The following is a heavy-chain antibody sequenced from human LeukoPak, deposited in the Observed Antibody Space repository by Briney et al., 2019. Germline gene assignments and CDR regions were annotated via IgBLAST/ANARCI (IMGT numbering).Heavy chain of an antibody. CDR3: ARGVVGFAMTTVTNFDY. D-gene: IGHD4-17*01. CDR2: ISAYNGNT. CDR1: GYTFTSYG. Sequence: GASVKVSCKASGYTFTSYGISWVRQAPGQGPEWMGWISAYNGNTNYAQKLQGRVTMTTDTSTSTAYMELRSLRSDDTAVYYCARGVVGFAMTTVTNFDYWGQGTLVTVSS. V-gene: IGHV1-18*01. J-gene: IGHJ4*02.